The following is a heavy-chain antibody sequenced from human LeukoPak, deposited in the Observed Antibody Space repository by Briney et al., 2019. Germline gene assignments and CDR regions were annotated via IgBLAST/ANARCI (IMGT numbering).Heavy chain of an antibody. V-gene: IGHV4-34*01. CDR2: INHSGST. CDR3: ARLGIAAAGDPIPFRYYYYYMDV. D-gene: IGHD6-13*01. J-gene: IGHJ6*03. CDR1: GGSFSGYY. Sequence: SETLSLTCAVYGGSFSGYYWSWIRQPPGKGLEWIGEINHSGSTNYNPSLKSRVTISVDTSKNQFSLKLSSVTAADTAVYYCARLGIAAAGDPIPFRYYYYYMDVWGKGTTVTVSS.